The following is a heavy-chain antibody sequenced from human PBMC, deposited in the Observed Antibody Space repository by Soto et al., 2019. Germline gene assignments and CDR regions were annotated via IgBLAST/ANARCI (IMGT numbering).Heavy chain of an antibody. V-gene: IGHV1-3*01. D-gene: IGHD2-8*01. CDR1: GYPFTTYA. Sequence: PSGKVTGKASGYPFTTYAMHWVRQAPGQRLECMGWINAGNGNTKYSQKFQGRVTITRDTSASTAYMELSSLRSEDTAVYYCAREGGRGYCTNGVCYNTLYYGMDVWGQGTTVTVSS. CDR3: AREGGRGYCTNGVCYNTLYYGMDV. J-gene: IGHJ6*02. CDR2: INAGNGNT.